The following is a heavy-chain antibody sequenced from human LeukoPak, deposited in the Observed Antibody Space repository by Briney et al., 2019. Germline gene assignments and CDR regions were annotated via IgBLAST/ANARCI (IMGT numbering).Heavy chain of an antibody. CDR3: ARSSGYSYGQSFDY. V-gene: IGHV4-39*07. D-gene: IGHD5-18*01. CDR1: GGSISSSSYY. CDR2: IYYSGST. Sequence: SETLSLTCTVSGGSISSSSYYWGWIRQPPGKGLEWIGSIYYSGSTYYNPSLKSRVTISVDTSKNQFSLKLSSVTAADTAVYYCARSSGYSYGQSFDYWGQGTLVTVSS. J-gene: IGHJ4*02.